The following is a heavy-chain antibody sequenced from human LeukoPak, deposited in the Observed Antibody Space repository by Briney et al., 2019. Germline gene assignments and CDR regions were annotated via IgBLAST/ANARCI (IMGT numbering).Heavy chain of an antibody. V-gene: IGHV4-59*01. J-gene: IGHJ6*03. Sequence: SETLSLTCTVSGGSISTYYWNWIRQPPGKGLEWIGYIYYSGTTNYNPSLKSRVSMSVDTSKNQLSLKLSSVTAADTAVYYCARVLTTGTTNYYYYMDVWGKGTTVTVSS. D-gene: IGHD1-1*01. CDR2: IYYSGTT. CDR3: ARVLTTGTTNYYYYMDV. CDR1: GGSISTYY.